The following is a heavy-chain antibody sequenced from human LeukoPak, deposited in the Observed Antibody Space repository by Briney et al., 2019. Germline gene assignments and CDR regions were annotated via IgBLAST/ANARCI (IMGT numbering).Heavy chain of an antibody. J-gene: IGHJ6*02. CDR1: GYTVTGYY. Sequence: ASEKVSCKASGYTVTGYYMHWVRKAPGQGLEWMGWINPNSGGTNYAQKFQGRVTMTRDTSISTAYMELSRLRSDDTAVYYCARDRVTMVRGVIIQYYYYGMDVWGQGTTVTVSS. D-gene: IGHD3-10*01. CDR2: INPNSGGT. V-gene: IGHV1-2*02. CDR3: ARDRVTMVRGVIIQYYYYGMDV.